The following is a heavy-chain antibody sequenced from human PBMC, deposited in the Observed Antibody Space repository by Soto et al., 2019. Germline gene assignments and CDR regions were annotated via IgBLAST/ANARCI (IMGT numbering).Heavy chain of an antibody. D-gene: IGHD3-16*01. J-gene: IGHJ4*02. CDR1: GFTFSSYA. CDR2: ISGSGGST. V-gene: IGHV3-23*01. Sequence: PGGSRILSCSASGFTFSSYAMSWVLQAPGKGLEWVSAISGSGGSTYYADSVKGRFTISRDNSKNTLYLQMNSLRAEDTAVYYCAKMEWQLFWGSNFDYWGQGTLVTVSS. CDR3: AKMEWQLFWGSNFDY.